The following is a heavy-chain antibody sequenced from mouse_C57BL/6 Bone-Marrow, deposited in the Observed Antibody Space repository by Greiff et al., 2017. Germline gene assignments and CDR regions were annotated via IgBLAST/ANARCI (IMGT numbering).Heavy chain of an antibody. Sequence: VQLVESGAELVKPGASVKMSCKASGYTFTTYPIEWMKQNHGKSLEWIGNFHPSDNDTKYNEKFKGKATLTVEKSSSTVYLELSRLTSQYSAVYSCSRGGNYGGYEMDYWGQGTSLTVSS. CDR2: FHPSDNDT. J-gene: IGHJ4*01. V-gene: IGHV1-47*01. D-gene: IGHD2-14*01. CDR3: SRGGNYGGYEMDY. CDR1: GYTFTTYP.